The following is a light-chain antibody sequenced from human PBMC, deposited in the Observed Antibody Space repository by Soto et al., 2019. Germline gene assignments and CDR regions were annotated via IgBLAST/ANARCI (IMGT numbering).Light chain of an antibody. CDR3: QEYKNYPWT. Sequence: DIQVTQSPSTLSASVVDRVTTTCLASQSIGSWLAWYQQKPQKAPRLLIYKASTLESGVPSRFRGGGSGTDFTLTISSLQPEDFATYYCQEYKNYPWTFGQGTKVDIK. CDR1: QSIGSW. J-gene: IGKJ1*01. CDR2: KAS. V-gene: IGKV1-5*03.